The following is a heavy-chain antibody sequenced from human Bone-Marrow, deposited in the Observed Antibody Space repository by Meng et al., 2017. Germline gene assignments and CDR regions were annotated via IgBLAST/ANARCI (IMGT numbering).Heavy chain of an antibody. D-gene: IGHD3-3*01. CDR3: ARNYDFWSGYWDSSYYYYGMDV. V-gene: IGHV3-21*01. Sequence: GGSLRLSCAASGFTFSSYSMNWVRQAPGKGLEWVSSISSSSSYIYYADSVKGRFTISRDNAKNSLYLQMNSLRAEDTAVYYCARNYDFWSGYWDSSYYYYGMDVWGQGTTVTVSS. CDR1: GFTFSSYS. CDR2: ISSSSSYI. J-gene: IGHJ6*02.